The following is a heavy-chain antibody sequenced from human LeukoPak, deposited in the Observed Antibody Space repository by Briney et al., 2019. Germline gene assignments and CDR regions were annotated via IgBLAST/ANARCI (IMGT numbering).Heavy chain of an antibody. CDR1: GGTFSSYA. J-gene: IGHJ4*02. Sequence: SVKVSCKASGGTFSSYAISWVRQAPGQGPEWVGRIIPILGIANYAQKFQGRVTITADKSTSTAYMELSSLRSEDTAVYYCARAGSPTTYYFDYWGQGTLVTVSS. CDR2: IIPILGIA. CDR3: ARAGSPTTYYFDY. D-gene: IGHD4-17*01. V-gene: IGHV1-69*04.